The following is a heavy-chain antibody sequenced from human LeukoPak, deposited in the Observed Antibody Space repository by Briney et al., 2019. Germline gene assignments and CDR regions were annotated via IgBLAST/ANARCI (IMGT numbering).Heavy chain of an antibody. D-gene: IGHD5-12*01. CDR3: ARGTTDIVAEISDAFDI. CDR2: ISYDASNK. CDR1: GFTFSAFA. J-gene: IGHJ3*02. V-gene: IGHV3-30-3*01. Sequence: GRSPRLSCAASGFTFSAFAMHWARQAPGKGLEWVAAISYDASNKYYAVSVRGRFTISRDNSRNTLFLQMNSLRADDTAVYYCARGTTDIVAEISDAFDIWGQGTVVTVSS.